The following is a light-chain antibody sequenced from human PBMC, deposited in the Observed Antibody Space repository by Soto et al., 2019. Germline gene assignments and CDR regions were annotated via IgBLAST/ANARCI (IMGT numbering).Light chain of an antibody. CDR2: EGS. J-gene: IGLJ2*01. V-gene: IGLV2-14*02. CDR3: GAWDDSLTAGV. CDR1: SSDVGSYNL. Sequence: QSVLTQPASVSGSPGQSITISCTGTSSDVGSYNLVSWYQQHPGKAPKLMIYEGSKRPSGIPDRFSGSRSGTSATLGITGLQTGDEADYYCGAWDDSLTAGVFGGGTKLTVL.